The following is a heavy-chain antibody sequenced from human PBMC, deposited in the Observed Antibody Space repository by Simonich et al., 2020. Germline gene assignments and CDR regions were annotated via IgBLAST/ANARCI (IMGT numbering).Heavy chain of an antibody. Sequence: QVQLVQSGAEGKKPGASVKVSCKASGYTFTGYYMHWVRQAPGQGLEWMGWINPNRGGTNYAQKFQGRVTMTRDTSISTAYMELSRLRSDDTAVYYCARAPWGYYFDYWGQGTLVTVSS. CDR2: INPNRGGT. CDR3: ARAPWGYYFDY. J-gene: IGHJ4*02. V-gene: IGHV1-2*02. CDR1: GYTFTGYY. D-gene: IGHD3-16*01.